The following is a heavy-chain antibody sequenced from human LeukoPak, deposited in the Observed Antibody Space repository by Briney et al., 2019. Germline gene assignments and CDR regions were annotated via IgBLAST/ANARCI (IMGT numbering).Heavy chain of an antibody. Sequence: GGSLRLSCAASGFTFSSSAMHWVRQAPGKGLEWVVVISYDGSSKYYADSVKGRFTISRDNSENTLYLQMNSLRPEDTAVYYCARVRQWLGTWVDYWGQGTLVTVSS. V-gene: IGHV3-30-3*01. CDR1: GFTFSSSA. CDR2: ISYDGSSK. J-gene: IGHJ4*02. CDR3: ARVRQWLGTWVDY. D-gene: IGHD6-19*01.